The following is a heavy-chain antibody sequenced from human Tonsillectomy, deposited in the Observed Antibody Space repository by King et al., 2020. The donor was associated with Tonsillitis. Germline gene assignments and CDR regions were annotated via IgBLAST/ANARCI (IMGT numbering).Heavy chain of an antibody. CDR3: ACIPLTRVRGVPPYYYYYGMDV. J-gene: IGHJ6*02. D-gene: IGHD3-10*01. CDR2: FDPEDGET. V-gene: IGHV1-24*01. CDR1: GYTLTELS. Sequence: QLVQSGAEVKKPGASVKVSCKVSGYTLTELSMHWVRQAPGKGLEWMGGFDPEDGETIYAQKFQGRVTMTEDTSTDTAYMELSSLRSEDTAVYYCACIPLTRVRGVPPYYYYYGMDVWGQGTTVTVSS.